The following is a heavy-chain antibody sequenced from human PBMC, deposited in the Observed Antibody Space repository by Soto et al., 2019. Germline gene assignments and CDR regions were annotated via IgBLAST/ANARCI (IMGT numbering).Heavy chain of an antibody. CDR2: ICPGDSDT. CDR1: GYSFTSYW. D-gene: IGHD3-16*01. Sequence: EVQLVQSGAEVKKPGESLKISCKGSGYSFTSYWIGWVRQMPGKGLEWMGIICPGDSDTRYSPSFQGQVTISADKSISTAYLQWSSLKASDTAMYYCARITPPTMTSWDYYGMDVWGQGTTVTVSS. J-gene: IGHJ6*02. V-gene: IGHV5-51*01. CDR3: ARITPPTMTSWDYYGMDV.